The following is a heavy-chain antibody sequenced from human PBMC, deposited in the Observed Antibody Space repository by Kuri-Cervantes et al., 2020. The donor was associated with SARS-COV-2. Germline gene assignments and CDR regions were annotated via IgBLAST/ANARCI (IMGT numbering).Heavy chain of an antibody. Sequence: SETLSLTCTVSGGSISSYYWSWIRQPPGKGLEWIGYIYYSGSTNYNPSLKSRVTISVDTSKNQFSLKLSSVTAADTAVYYCATTRLLWFGIRPFDPWGQGTLVTVSS. V-gene: IGHV4-59*01. CDR1: GGSISSYY. D-gene: IGHD3-10*01. CDR2: IYYSGST. CDR3: ATTRLLWFGIRPFDP. J-gene: IGHJ5*02.